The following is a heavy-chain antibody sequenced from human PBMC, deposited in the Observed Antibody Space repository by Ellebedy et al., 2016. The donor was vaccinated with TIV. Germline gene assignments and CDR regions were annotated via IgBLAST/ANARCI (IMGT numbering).Heavy chain of an antibody. V-gene: IGHV4-59*01. CDR1: GGSISSYY. Sequence: SETLSLTXTVSGGSISSYYWSWIRQAPGKGLEWIGYRSYGGSTNYNPSLESRVTISLDTSKNQFSLRLSSVTAADTAVYYCARTLNNWFDPWGQGTLVTVSS. CDR2: RSYGGST. CDR3: ARTLNNWFDP. J-gene: IGHJ5*02.